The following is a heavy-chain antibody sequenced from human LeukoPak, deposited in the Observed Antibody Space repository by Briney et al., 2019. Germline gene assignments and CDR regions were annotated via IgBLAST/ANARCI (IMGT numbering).Heavy chain of an antibody. Sequence: PGGSQRLSCAASGFTFSSYAMSWVRQAPGKGLEWVSAISGSGGSTYYADSVKGRFTISRDISKNTLYLQMNSLRAEDTAVYYCATQNYDILTGTTYYFDYWGQGTLVTVSS. CDR1: GFTFSSYA. CDR2: ISGSGGST. CDR3: ATQNYDILTGTTYYFDY. V-gene: IGHV3-23*01. J-gene: IGHJ4*02. D-gene: IGHD3-9*01.